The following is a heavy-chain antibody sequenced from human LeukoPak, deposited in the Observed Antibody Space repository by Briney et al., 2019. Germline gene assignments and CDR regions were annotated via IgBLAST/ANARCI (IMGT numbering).Heavy chain of an antibody. D-gene: IGHD3-3*01. V-gene: IGHV4-59*01. CDR3: ARVGETYYDFWSGYYRDYYYYGMDV. Sequence: SETLSLTCTVSGGSISSYYWSWIRQPPGKGLEWIGYIYYSGSTNYNPSLKSRVTISVDTSKNQFSLKLSSVTAADTAVYYCARVGETYYDFWSGYYRDYYYYGMDVWGQGTLVTVSS. J-gene: IGHJ6*02. CDR2: IYYSGST. CDR1: GGSISSYY.